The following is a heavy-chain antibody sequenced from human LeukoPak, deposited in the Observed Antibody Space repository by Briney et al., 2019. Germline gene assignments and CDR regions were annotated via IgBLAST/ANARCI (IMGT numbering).Heavy chain of an antibody. CDR2: VNRDGSET. Sequence: PGWSLRLSCAASGFALSSHWMTWVRQVPGRGPEWVANVNRDGSETYYLDSVEGRFTISKDNAKNSLYLQMNSLRAEDTALYHCARNNGMDVWGQGTTVIVSS. J-gene: IGHJ6*02. CDR1: GFALSSHW. V-gene: IGHV3-7*03. CDR3: ARNNGMDV.